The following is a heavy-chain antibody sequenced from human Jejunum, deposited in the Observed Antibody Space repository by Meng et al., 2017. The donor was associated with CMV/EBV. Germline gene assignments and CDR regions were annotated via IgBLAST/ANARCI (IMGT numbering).Heavy chain of an antibody. V-gene: IGHV5-51*01. D-gene: IGHD1-26*01. CDR1: GYIFTTYW. Sequence: SGYIFTTYWIGWVRQMPGKGLEWMGIIHPVDSDTRYSPSFQGQVTISVDKSITTVYLHWKSLKASDTAIYFCARVGGATRLNWFDPWGQGTLVTSPQ. CDR2: IHPVDSDT. CDR3: ARVGGATRLNWFDP. J-gene: IGHJ5*02.